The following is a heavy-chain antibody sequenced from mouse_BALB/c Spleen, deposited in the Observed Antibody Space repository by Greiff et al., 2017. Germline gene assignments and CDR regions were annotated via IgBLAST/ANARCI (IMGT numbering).Heavy chain of an antibody. D-gene: IGHD2-4*01. CDR3: ARDRGYDCGGKVAAY. V-gene: IGHV7-3*02. J-gene: IGHJ3*01. Sequence: DVMLVESGGGLVQPGGSLRLSCATSGFTFNDYYMSWVRQPPGKALEWLGFIRNKDNGYTTEYSASVKGRFTISRDNSQSILYLQMNTLRAEDRATDYCARDRGYDCGGKVAAYWGQGTLVTVSA. CDR1: GFTFNDYY. CDR2: IRNKDNGYTT.